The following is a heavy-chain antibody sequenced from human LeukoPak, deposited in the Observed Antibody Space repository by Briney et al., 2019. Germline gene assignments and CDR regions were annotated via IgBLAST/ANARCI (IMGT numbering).Heavy chain of an antibody. CDR2: IYYTGRT. J-gene: IGHJ6*03. Sequence: SETLSLTCTVSGGSINDYYWSWIRQPPGKGLEWLGYIYYTGRTNYNPSLRSRVTMSVDTSKNQISLKLSSVTAADTAVYYCAREIVDWNYDYYYYYMDVWGKGTTVTVSS. CDR3: AREIVDWNYDYYYYYMDV. V-gene: IGHV4-59*12. D-gene: IGHD1-7*01. CDR1: GGSINDYY.